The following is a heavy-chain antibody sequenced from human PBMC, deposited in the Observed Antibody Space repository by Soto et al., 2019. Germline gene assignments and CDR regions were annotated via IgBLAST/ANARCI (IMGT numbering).Heavy chain of an antibody. J-gene: IGHJ6*02. D-gene: IGHD2-21*01. Sequence: GGALKNSCKGSGHSLTSYWVGRGRPMPGKGLEWMGIIYPGDSDTRYSPSFQGQVTISADKSISTAYLQWSSLKASDTAMYYCARSDRFPRGMDVWGQGTTVTVSS. CDR2: IYPGDSDT. CDR1: GHSLTSYW. CDR3: ARSDRFPRGMDV. V-gene: IGHV5-51*03.